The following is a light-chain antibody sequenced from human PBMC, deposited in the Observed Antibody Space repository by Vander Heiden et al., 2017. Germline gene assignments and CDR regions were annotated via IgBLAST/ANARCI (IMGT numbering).Light chain of an antibody. V-gene: IGLV2-11*01. J-gene: IGLJ2*01. CDR2: DVN. CDR1: NSDVGGYNY. Sequence: QSALTQPRPVSESAGQSVTISCTGTNSDVGGYNYVPWYQQHPGKAPKLIIYDVNQRPSGVPDRFSGSKSGKTASLTISGLQAEDEADYYCCSYAGSYTVIFGGGTKLTVL. CDR3: CSYAGSYTVI.